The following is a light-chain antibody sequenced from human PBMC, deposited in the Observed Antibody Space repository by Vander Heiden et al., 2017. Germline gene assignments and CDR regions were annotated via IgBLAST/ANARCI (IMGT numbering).Light chain of an antibody. Sequence: QSVLTQPPSVSGAPGQRVTISCTGSSSNIGAGYDVHWYQHLPGTAPKLLIYLDNNRPSGVPDRFSGSKSGTSASLAITGLQAEDEADYYCQSYDSSLSGWLFGGGTKLTVL. CDR1: SSNIGAGYD. V-gene: IGLV1-40*01. J-gene: IGLJ2*01. CDR3: QSYDSSLSGWL. CDR2: LDN.